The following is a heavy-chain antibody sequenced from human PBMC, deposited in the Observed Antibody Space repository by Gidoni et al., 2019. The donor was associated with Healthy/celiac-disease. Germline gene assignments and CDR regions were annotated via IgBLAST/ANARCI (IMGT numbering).Heavy chain of an antibody. Sequence: QVQLQESGPGLVKPSQTLSLPCPVPGGSISSGDYYWSWIRQPPGKGLEWIGYIYYSGSTYYNPSLKSRVTISVDTSKNQFSLKLSSVTAADTAVYYCARDYYGSGSYYPPGYWGQGTLVTVSS. CDR3: ARDYYGSGSYYPPGY. CDR1: GGSISSGDYY. CDR2: IYYSGST. J-gene: IGHJ4*02. V-gene: IGHV4-30-4*01. D-gene: IGHD3-10*01.